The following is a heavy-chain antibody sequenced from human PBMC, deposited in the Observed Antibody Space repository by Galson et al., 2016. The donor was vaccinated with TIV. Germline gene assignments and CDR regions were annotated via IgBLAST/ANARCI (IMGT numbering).Heavy chain of an antibody. J-gene: IGHJ3*02. CDR2: TYYRSRWYY. V-gene: IGHV6-1*01. D-gene: IGHD2-2*01. CDR3: TRAAGKNGASCYATCETFDI. Sequence: CAISGDSVSSDSAAWNWVRQSPSRGLGWLGRTYYRSRWYYDYKVSVKSRITINPDTSKNQFSLQLNSVTPEDTAVYYRTRAAGKNGASCYATCETFDIWGQGTMVTVSS. CDR1: GDSVSSDSAA.